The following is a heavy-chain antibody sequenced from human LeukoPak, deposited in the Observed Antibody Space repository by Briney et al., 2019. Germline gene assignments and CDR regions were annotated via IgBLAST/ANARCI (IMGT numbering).Heavy chain of an antibody. CDR3: ARPPGIAAAWFDP. V-gene: IGHV4-34*01. D-gene: IGHD6-13*01. J-gene: IGHJ5*02. Sequence: SETLSLTCAVYGGSFSGYYWSWIRQPPGKGLEWIGEINHSGSTNYNPSLKSRVTISVDTSKDQFSLKLTSVTAADTAVYYCARPPGIAAAWFDPWGQGTLVTVSS. CDR2: INHSGST. CDR1: GGSFSGYY.